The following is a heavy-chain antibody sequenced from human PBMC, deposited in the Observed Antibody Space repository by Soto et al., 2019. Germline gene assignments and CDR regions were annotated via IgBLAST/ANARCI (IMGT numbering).Heavy chain of an antibody. D-gene: IGHD4-4*01. CDR2: IYYSGST. CDR3: ARAMTTTDYYYYGMDV. Sequence: SETLSLTCTVSGGSISSSSYYWGWIRQPPGKGLEWIGSIYYSGSTYYNPSLKSRVTISVDTSKNQFSLKLSSVTAADTAVYYCARAMTTTDYYYYGMDVWGQGTTVPVSS. CDR1: GGSISSSSYY. J-gene: IGHJ6*02. V-gene: IGHV4-39*01.